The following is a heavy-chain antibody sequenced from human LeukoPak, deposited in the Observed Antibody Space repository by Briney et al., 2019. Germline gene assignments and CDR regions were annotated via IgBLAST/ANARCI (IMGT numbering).Heavy chain of an antibody. CDR2: ISGSGGST. J-gene: IGHJ5*02. Sequence: GGSLRLSCAASGFTFSSYAMSWVRQAPGKGLEWVSAISGSGGSTYYADSVKGRCTISRDNSKNTLYLQMNSLRAEDTAVYYCAKDRYYGSGSYYNDHWGQGTLVTVSS. V-gene: IGHV3-23*01. CDR3: AKDRYYGSGSYYNDH. CDR1: GFTFSSYA. D-gene: IGHD3-10*01.